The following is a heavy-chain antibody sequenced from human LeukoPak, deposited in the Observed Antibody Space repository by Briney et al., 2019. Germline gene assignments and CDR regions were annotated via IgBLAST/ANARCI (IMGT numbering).Heavy chain of an antibody. V-gene: IGHV4-59*12. CDR2: IYYSGRT. J-gene: IGHJ4*02. CDR1: GGSISNYY. D-gene: IGHD6-6*01. CDR3: ARRMEYSSSINFDY. Sequence: PSETLSLTCTVSGGSISNYYWSWIRQTPGKGLEWIAYIYYSGRTNYNPSLKSRVTISVDTSKNQFSLKLSSVTAADTAVYYCARRMEYSSSINFDYWGQGTLVTVSS.